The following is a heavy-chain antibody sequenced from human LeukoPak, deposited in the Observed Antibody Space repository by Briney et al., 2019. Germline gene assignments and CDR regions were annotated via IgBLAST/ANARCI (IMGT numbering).Heavy chain of an antibody. V-gene: IGHV4-61*02. Sequence: SETLSLTCTVSGGSISSGSYYWSWIRQPAGKGLEWIGRIYTSGSTNYNPSLKSRVTISVDTSKNQFSLKLSSVTAADTAVYYCATAGYYAFDIWGQGTMVTVSS. CDR1: GGSISSGSYY. D-gene: IGHD2-21*01. CDR3: ATAGYYAFDI. J-gene: IGHJ3*02. CDR2: IYTSGST.